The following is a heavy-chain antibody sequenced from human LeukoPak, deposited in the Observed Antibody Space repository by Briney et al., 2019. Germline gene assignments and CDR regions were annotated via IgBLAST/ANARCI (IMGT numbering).Heavy chain of an antibody. D-gene: IGHD5-18*01. CDR1: GFTFSSYS. J-gene: IGHJ4*02. CDR2: ISSSSSYI. Sequence: GGSLRLSCAASGFTFSSYSMNWVRQAPGKGLEWVSSISSSSSYIYYADSVKGRFTISRDNAKNSLYLQMNSLRAEDTAVYYCARAYVDTLGCFDYWGQGTLVTVSS. CDR3: ARAYVDTLGCFDY. V-gene: IGHV3-21*01.